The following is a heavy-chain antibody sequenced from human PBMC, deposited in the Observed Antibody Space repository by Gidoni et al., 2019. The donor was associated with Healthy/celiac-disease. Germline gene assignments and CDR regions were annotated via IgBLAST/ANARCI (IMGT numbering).Heavy chain of an antibody. Sequence: EVQLVESGGGLIEPGGSLRLSCAASGFTVRSYYMSWVRQAPGKRLEWVSVLYSGGSTYYADSVKGRFTISRDNSKNTLYLQMNSLRAEDTAVYYCAREETGTTSDWYFDLWGRGTLVTVSS. J-gene: IGHJ2*01. CDR1: GFTVRSYY. CDR3: AREETGTTSDWYFDL. V-gene: IGHV3-53*01. D-gene: IGHD1-7*01. CDR2: LYSGGST.